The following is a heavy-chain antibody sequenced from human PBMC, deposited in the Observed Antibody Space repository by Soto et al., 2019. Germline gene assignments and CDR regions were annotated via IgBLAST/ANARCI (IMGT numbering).Heavy chain of an antibody. CDR1: GFTFSSYA. CDR2: ISGSGNTT. Sequence: EVQLLESGGGLVQPGGSLRLSCAASGFTFSSYAMTWVRQAPGKGLEWVSSISGSGNTTYYADSVKGRFTISRDSSKNTLYLQMNSLRPEDTAMYYCAKARGRTWYEDYWGQGTLVTVSS. V-gene: IGHV3-23*01. CDR3: AKARGRTWYEDY. D-gene: IGHD6-13*01. J-gene: IGHJ4*02.